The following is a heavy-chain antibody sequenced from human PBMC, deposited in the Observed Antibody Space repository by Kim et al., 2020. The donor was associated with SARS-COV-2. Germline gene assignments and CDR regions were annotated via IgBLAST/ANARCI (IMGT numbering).Heavy chain of an antibody. CDR1: GYTFTNYY. V-gene: IGHV1-46*01. D-gene: IGHD3-10*01. CDR3: ARDRDGSGYYYGMDV. Sequence: ASVKVSCKASGYTFTNYYMHWVRQAPRQGLEWMGIINPSGADTRYAQKFQGRVTMTRDTSTSTVYMELYSLRSEDTAVDYGARDRDGSGYYYGMDVWGQG. J-gene: IGHJ6*02. CDR2: INPSGADT.